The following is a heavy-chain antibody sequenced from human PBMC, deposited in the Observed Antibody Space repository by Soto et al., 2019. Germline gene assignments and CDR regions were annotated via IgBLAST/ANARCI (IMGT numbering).Heavy chain of an antibody. CDR2: IYPGDSDT. J-gene: IGHJ6*02. CDR3: ASRSPANTQRNYYYYGMDG. CDR1: GYSFTSYW. V-gene: IGHV5-51*01. Sequence: GASRKISCKGSGYSFTSYWIGWVRQMPGKGLEWMGIIYPGDSDTRYSPSFQGQVTISADKSISTAYLQWSSLKASDTAMYYCASRSPANTQRNYYYYGMDGWGQGTTVTVSS. D-gene: IGHD6-6*01.